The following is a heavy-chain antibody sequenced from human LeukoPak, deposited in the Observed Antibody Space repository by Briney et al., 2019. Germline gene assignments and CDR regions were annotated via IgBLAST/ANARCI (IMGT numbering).Heavy chain of an antibody. J-gene: IGHJ5*02. Sequence: PSETLSLTCTVSGGSISSGGYYWSWIRQPPGKGLEWIGYIYHSGSTYYNPSLKSRVTISVDRSKNQFSLKLSSVTAADTAVYYCARDTALGIRWFDPWGQGTLVTVSS. D-gene: IGHD5-18*01. CDR1: GGSISSGGYY. V-gene: IGHV4-30-2*01. CDR3: ARDTALGIRWFDP. CDR2: IYHSGST.